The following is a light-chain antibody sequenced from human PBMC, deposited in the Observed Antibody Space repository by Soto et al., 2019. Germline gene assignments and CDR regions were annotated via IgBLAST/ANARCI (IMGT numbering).Light chain of an antibody. CDR2: DAS. J-gene: IGKJ4*01. CDR1: QTISNNF. CDR3: QQFDKLIT. Sequence: EIALTQSPATLSLSPGERATLSCGASQTISNNFLAWYQQRPGLAPRLLIYDASNRAAGIPDRFSGSGSGTDFTLTISRLEPEDFAVYYCQQFDKLITFGGGTKVEI. V-gene: IGKV3D-20*01.